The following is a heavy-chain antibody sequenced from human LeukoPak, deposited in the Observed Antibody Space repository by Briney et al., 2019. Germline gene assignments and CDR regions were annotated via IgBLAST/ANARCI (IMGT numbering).Heavy chain of an antibody. CDR2: IFYSGST. Sequence: SETLSLTCTVSGGSISSYYWSWIRQPPGKGLEWIGYIFYSGSTNYNSSLKSRVTISVDTSKNQFSLKLSSVTAADTAVYYCARDRGSIAAPVLDAFDIWGQGTMVTVSS. V-gene: IGHV4-59*01. CDR3: ARDRGSIAAPVLDAFDI. CDR1: GGSISSYY. D-gene: IGHD6-13*01. J-gene: IGHJ3*02.